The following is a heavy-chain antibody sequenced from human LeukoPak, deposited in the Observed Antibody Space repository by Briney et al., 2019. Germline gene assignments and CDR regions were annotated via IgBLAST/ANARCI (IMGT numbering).Heavy chain of an antibody. CDR2: IYYSGST. Sequence: SETLSLTCTVSGGSISSSSYYWGWIRQPPGKGLEWIGSIYYSGSTYYNPSLKSRVTISVDTSKNQFSLRLSSVTAADTAVYYCASSKLRYFDWLRNDAFDIWGQGTMVTVSS. D-gene: IGHD3-9*01. CDR1: GGSISSSSYY. J-gene: IGHJ3*02. CDR3: ASSKLRYFDWLRNDAFDI. V-gene: IGHV4-39*01.